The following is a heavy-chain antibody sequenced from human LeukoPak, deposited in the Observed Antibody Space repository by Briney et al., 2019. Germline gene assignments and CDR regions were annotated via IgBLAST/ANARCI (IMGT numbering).Heavy chain of an antibody. Sequence: ASVTVSCKASRYTYTSYFMNWVRQSPGQGVEWMGLINPSGGSTSYAQKLQGRVTMTRDTTTSTVYMELSSLRSEDSAVYYCARDGSCGMDVWGQGTTVTVSS. CDR2: INPSGGST. V-gene: IGHV1-46*01. CDR3: ARDGSCGMDV. J-gene: IGHJ6*02. D-gene: IGHD3-10*01. CDR1: RYTYTSYF.